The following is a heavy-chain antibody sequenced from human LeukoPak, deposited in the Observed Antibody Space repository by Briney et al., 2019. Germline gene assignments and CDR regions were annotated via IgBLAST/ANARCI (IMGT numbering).Heavy chain of an antibody. D-gene: IGHD5-18*01. CDR1: GYTLTELS. V-gene: IGHV1-24*01. CDR2: FEPEDGGR. Sequence: GASVKVSCNVSGYTLTELSLHWVRQAPGKGLKWMGGFEPEDGGRLYAQNFQGRVTTTEDTSTDTAYMELSSLSSEDTAVYYCTAGRRYSLFDYWGQGTLVIVSS. J-gene: IGHJ4*02. CDR3: TAGRRYSLFDY.